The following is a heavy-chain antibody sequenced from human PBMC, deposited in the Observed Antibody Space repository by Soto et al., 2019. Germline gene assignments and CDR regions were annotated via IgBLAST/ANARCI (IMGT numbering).Heavy chain of an antibody. CDR1: GFTVSSNY. J-gene: IGHJ4*02. V-gene: IGHV3-53*01. D-gene: IGHD2-15*01. CDR2: IYSGGST. Sequence: PGGSLRLSCAASGFTVSSNYMSWVRQAPGKGLEWVSVIYSGGSTYYADSVKGRFTISRDNSKNTLYLQMNSLRAEDTAVYYCARCSGGSCYSVDYWGQGTLVTVSS. CDR3: ARCSGGSCYSVDY.